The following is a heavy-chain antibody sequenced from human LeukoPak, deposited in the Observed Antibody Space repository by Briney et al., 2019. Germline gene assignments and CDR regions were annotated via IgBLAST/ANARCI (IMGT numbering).Heavy chain of an antibody. Sequence: PSGTLSLTCAVSGVSISSSEWWIWVRQPPGQGLERIGEIHRDGRTRYNPSLKSRVTMSMDYSKNQFSLRVTSVTAADTAIYYCGKTDIYFNPIDYWGPGSLVTVSS. CDR2: IHRDGRT. CDR3: GKTDIYFNPIDY. J-gene: IGHJ4*02. D-gene: IGHD3-9*01. V-gene: IGHV4-4*02. CDR1: GVSISSSEW.